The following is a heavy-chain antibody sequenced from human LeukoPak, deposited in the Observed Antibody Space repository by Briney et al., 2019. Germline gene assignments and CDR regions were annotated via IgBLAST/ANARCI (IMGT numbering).Heavy chain of an antibody. V-gene: IGHV1-8*03. CDR1: GYTFTSYD. CDR3: AGDRTYWELLPHDY. Sequence: GASVKVSCKASGYTFTSYDINWVRQATGQGLEWRGWMNPNSGNTGYAQKFQGRVTITRNTSISTAYMELSSLRSEDTAVYYCAGDRTYWELLPHDYWGQGDLVTVSS. J-gene: IGHJ4*02. D-gene: IGHD1-26*01. CDR2: MNPNSGNT.